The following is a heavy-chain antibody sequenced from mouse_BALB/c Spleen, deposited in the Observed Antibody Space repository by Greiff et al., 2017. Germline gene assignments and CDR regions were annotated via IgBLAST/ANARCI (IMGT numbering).Heavy chain of an antibody. J-gene: IGHJ1*01. CDR2: INPSSGYT. V-gene: IGHV1-4*01. D-gene: IGHD4-1*01. Sequence: QVQLKESGAELARPGASMKMSCKASGYTFTSYTMHWVKQRPGQGLEWIGYINPSSGYTNYNQKFKDKATLTADKSSSTAYMQLSSLTSEDAAVYYCASWGLGDWYWDVWGAGATVTVSS. CDR1: GYTFTSYT. CDR3: ASWGLGDWYWDV.